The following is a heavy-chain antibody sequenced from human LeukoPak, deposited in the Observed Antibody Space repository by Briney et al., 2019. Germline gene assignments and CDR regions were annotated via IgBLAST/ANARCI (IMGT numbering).Heavy chain of an antibody. V-gene: IGHV4-61*02. CDR1: GGSISSGSYY. CDR3: TIPSADGYNFRVYNC. CDR2: MYTSEST. Sequence: PSETLSLTCIVSGGSISSGSYYWGWIRQPAGKGLEWIGRMYTSESTNYNSSLKSLVTITEDPSKNQFSLMLSSVTAAHTAVYFCTIPSADGYNFRVYNCWGQGTLVTASS. J-gene: IGHJ4*02. D-gene: IGHD5-24*01.